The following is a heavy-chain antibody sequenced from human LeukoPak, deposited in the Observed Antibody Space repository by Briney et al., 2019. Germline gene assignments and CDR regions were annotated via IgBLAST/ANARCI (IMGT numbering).Heavy chain of an antibody. CDR2: IRYDGSNK. V-gene: IGHV3-30*02. J-gene: IGHJ4*02. CDR1: GFTFSSYW. Sequence: GGSLRLSCAASGFTFSSYWMSWVRQAPGKGLEWVAFIRYDGSNKYYADSVKGRFTISRDNSKNTLYLQMNSLRAEDTAVYYCAKDRRFGESGYYSSFDYWGQGTLVTVSS. D-gene: IGHD3-22*01. CDR3: AKDRRFGESGYYSSFDY.